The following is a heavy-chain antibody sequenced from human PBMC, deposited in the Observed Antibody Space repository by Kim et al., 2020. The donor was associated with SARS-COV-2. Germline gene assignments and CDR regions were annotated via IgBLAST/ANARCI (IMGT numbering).Heavy chain of an antibody. V-gene: IGHV3-11*01. D-gene: IGHD2-2*01. J-gene: IGHJ4*02. Sequence: DSVKGRFTISRDNAKNSRYLQMDCLRAEDTALYYCATAGSSASNCRAYDDWGQGTLVTVSS. CDR3: ATAGSSASNCRAYDD.